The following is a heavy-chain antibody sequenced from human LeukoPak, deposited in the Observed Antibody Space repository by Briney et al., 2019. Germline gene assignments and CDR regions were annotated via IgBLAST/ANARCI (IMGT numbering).Heavy chain of an antibody. CDR1: GYSISSGYY. Sequence: NPSETLSLTCAVSGYSISSGYYWGWIRQPPGKGLEWIGGIYHSGSTYYNPSLKSRVTISVDTSKNQFSLKLSSVTAADTAVYYCASHYYDFWSGYPHHFDYWGQGTLVTVSS. D-gene: IGHD3-3*01. CDR3: ASHYYDFWSGYPHHFDY. J-gene: IGHJ4*02. V-gene: IGHV4-38-2*01. CDR2: IYHSGST.